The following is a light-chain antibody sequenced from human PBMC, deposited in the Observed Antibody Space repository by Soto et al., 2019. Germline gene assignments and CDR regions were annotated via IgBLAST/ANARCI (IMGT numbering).Light chain of an antibody. CDR3: QQYGSSLWT. Sequence: ETMMTQSPDTLSSSLGERATLSCRASQSLRSSLAWYQQKPGQAPRLLIYDASTRATGIPARFSGSGSGTEFTLTISGLKSEDFAVYYCQQYGSSLWTFGQGTKVDIK. J-gene: IGKJ1*01. V-gene: IGKV3-15*01. CDR2: DAS. CDR1: QSLRSS.